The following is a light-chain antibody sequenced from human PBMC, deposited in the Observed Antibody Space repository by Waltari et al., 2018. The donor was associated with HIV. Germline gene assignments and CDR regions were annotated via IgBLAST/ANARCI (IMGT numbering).Light chain of an antibody. CDR1: QNINNY. J-gene: IGKJ5*01. CDR2: VPS. Sequence: DIQMTQSTSSLSASVGDTVTITYRASQNINNYFNWYQQRPAKPPNLLLYVPSSLQPWVQPSFSAIASRANFTLTITRLQPEDFASYYCQRSFSAAITLGQGKRL. V-gene: IGKV1-39*01. CDR3: QRSFSAAIT.